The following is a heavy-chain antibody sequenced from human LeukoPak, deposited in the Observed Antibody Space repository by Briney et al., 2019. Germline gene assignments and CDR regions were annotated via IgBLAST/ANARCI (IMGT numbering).Heavy chain of an antibody. V-gene: IGHV3-23*01. CDR2: ISGSGGST. D-gene: IGHD3-10*01. CDR3: AKKQNYYGSGSYEAFDI. Sequence: GGSLRLSCAASGFTFSSYAMSWVRQAPGKGLEWVSAISGSGGSTYYADSVKGRFTISRDNSKNTLYLQMNSLRAEDTAVYYCAKKQNYYGSGSYEAFDIWGQGTMVTVSS. J-gene: IGHJ3*02. CDR1: GFTFSSYA.